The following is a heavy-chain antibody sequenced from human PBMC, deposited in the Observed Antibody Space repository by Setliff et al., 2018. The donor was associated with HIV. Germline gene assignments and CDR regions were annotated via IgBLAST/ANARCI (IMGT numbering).Heavy chain of an antibody. Sequence: SETLSLTCTVSGGSISSHYRSWIRQPPGKGLEWIGYIYYSGSTNYNPSLKSRVTISADTSKNQFSLNLTSVTAADTAVYYCAREEGTKGAFDIWGQGTKVTVSS. CDR3: AREEGTKGAFDI. CDR1: GGSISSHY. CDR2: IYYSGST. D-gene: IGHD1-1*01. J-gene: IGHJ3*02. V-gene: IGHV4-59*11.